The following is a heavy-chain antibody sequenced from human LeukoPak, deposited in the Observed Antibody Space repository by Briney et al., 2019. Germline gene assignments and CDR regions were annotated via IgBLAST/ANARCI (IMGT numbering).Heavy chain of an antibody. D-gene: IGHD3-10*01. CDR3: ARGFRGDYGSGSYRLDY. Sequence: ASVKVSCKASGYTFTGYYMHWVRQSPGQGLEWMGWINPNSGGTNYAQKFQGRVTMTRDTSISTAYMELSRLRSDDTAVYYCARGFRGDYGSGSYRLDYWDQGTLVTVSS. V-gene: IGHV1-2*02. CDR1: GYTFTGYY. CDR2: INPNSGGT. J-gene: IGHJ4*02.